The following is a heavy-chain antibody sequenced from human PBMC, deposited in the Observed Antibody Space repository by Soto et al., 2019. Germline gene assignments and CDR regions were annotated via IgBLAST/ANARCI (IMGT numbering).Heavy chain of an antibody. CDR2: VYYTGST. Sequence: SETLSLTCTVSGASIRSTDYYWSWIRQAPGKGLEWIGYVYYTGSTYYNPSLMSRLTISVDTSKNQFSLKLTSVTAAETAVYYCVRTARQGAVAPNWFDRWGQGTQVTVPQ. V-gene: IGHV4-30-4*01. CDR1: GASIRSTDYY. D-gene: IGHD2-21*02. CDR3: VRTARQGAVAPNWFDR. J-gene: IGHJ5*02.